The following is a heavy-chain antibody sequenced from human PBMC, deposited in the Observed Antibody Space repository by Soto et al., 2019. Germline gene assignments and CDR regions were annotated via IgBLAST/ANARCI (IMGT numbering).Heavy chain of an antibody. D-gene: IGHD6-13*01. V-gene: IGHV3-15*01. CDR2: IKSKTDGGTT. J-gene: IGHJ4*02. CDR3: TTDDIPTAGHIIPSKYYFDY. CDR1: GFTFSNAW. Sequence: PGGSLRLSCAASGFTFSNAWMSWVRQAPGKGLGWVGRIKSKTDGGTTDYAAPVKGRFTISRDDSKNKLYLQMNSLKTEDTAVYYCTTDDIPTAGHIIPSKYYFDYWGQGTLVTVSS.